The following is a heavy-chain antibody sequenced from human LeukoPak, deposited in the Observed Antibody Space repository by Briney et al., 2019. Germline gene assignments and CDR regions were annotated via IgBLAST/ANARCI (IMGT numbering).Heavy chain of an antibody. J-gene: IGHJ3*02. D-gene: IGHD5/OR15-5a*01. CDR1: GGTFSSYA. CDR2: IIPIFGTA. CDR3: ARSTGENAFDI. Sequence: ASVKVSCRASGGTFSSYAISWVRQAPGQGLEWMGGIIPIFGTANYAQRFQGRVTITADESTSTAYMELSSLRSEDTAVYYCARSTGENAFDIWGQGTMVTVSS. V-gene: IGHV1-69*13.